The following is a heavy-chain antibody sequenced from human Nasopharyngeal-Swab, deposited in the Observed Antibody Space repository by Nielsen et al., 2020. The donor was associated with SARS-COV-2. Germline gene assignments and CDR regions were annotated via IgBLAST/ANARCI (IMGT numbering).Heavy chain of an antibody. D-gene: IGHD6-19*01. Sequence: SETLSLTCSVTGDSIDRSSFYWAWIRQPPGKGLEWIESIFYNGNTYYNPSLKSRVTISVDTSKNEFSVKLSSATAADTAVYYCARRQSSGWYGSFDYWGQGRLVTVSS. J-gene: IGHJ4*02. CDR3: ARRQSSGWYGSFDY. CDR2: IFYNGNT. CDR1: GDSIDRSSFY. V-gene: IGHV4-39*01.